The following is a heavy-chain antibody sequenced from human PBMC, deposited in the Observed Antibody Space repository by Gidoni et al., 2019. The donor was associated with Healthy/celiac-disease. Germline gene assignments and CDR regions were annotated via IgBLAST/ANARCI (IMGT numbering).Heavy chain of an antibody. D-gene: IGHD6-6*01. V-gene: IGHV1-18*01. CDR3: ARVGSSLPSRVKLPRIYYFDY. J-gene: IGHJ4*02. CDR2: ISAYNGNT. Sequence: QVQLVQSGAEVKKPGASVKVSCQASGYTFTSYGISWLRQAPGQGLEWMGWISAYNGNTNYAQKLQGRVTMTTDTSTSTAYMELRSLRSDDTAVYYCARVGSSLPSRVKLPRIYYFDYWGQGTLVTVSS. CDR1: GYTFTSYG.